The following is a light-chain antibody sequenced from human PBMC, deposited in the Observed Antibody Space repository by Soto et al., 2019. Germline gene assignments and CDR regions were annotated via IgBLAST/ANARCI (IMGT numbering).Light chain of an antibody. V-gene: IGKV1-39*01. Sequence: DIQMTQSPSSLSASVGDRVTITCRASQSISSYLNWYQQKPGKAPKLLIYAASSLQSGVQSKFSGSRSGTDFTLTISSLQPEDFATYYCQQSYSTPLTFGGGTKVEIK. J-gene: IGKJ4*01. CDR1: QSISSY. CDR3: QQSYSTPLT. CDR2: AAS.